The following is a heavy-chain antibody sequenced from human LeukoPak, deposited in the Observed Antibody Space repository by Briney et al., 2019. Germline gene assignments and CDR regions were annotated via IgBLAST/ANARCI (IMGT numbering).Heavy chain of an antibody. Sequence: GGSLRLSCAASGLTFSSYWMSWVRQAPGKGLEWMANIKQDGSEKYYVDSVKGRFTISRDNAKNSLYLQMNSLRAEDTAVYYCARARVDKTYYYDSSGYYYWGQGTLVTVSS. V-gene: IGHV3-7*03. CDR1: GLTFSSYW. CDR2: IKQDGSEK. J-gene: IGHJ4*02. D-gene: IGHD3-22*01. CDR3: ARARVDKTYYYDSSGYYY.